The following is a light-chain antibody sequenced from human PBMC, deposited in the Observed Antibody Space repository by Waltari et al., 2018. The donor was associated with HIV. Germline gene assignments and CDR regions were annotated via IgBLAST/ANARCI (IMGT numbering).Light chain of an antibody. CDR2: GNR. J-gene: IGLJ2*01. V-gene: IGLV1-40*01. CDR3: QSYDSSLSGVV. Sequence: QSVLTQPPSVSAAPGQWFTLSCPGGTSHTRAGSDVLCYQQLPGTAPTPLIYGNRNRPSGVPDRFSGSKSGTSASLAITALQAEDEADYYCQSYDSSLSGVVFGGGTRLTVL. CDR1: TSHTRAGSD.